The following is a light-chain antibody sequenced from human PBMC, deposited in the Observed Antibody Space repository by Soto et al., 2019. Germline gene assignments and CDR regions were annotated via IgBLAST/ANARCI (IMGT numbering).Light chain of an antibody. V-gene: IGKV1-39*01. J-gene: IGKJ2*01. Sequence: DIQMTQSPSSLSASVGDRVTITCRPSQSISSYLNWYQQKPGKAPKLLIYSASSLQSGVPSRFSGSGSGTDVNLTISSLQPEDFATYYCQQSYSTPRTFGQGTKLEIK. CDR3: QQSYSTPRT. CDR1: QSISSY. CDR2: SAS.